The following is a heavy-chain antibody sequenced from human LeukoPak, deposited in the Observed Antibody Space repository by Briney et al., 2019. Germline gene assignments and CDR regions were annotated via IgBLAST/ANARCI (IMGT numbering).Heavy chain of an antibody. CDR1: GYTFTGYY. Sequence: ASVKVSCKASGYTFTGYYMHWVRQAPGQGLEWMGRINPNSGGTNYAQKFQGRVTMTRDTSISTAYMELSRLRSDDTAVYYCASNDHGDYGNWFDPWGQGTLVTVSS. V-gene: IGHV1-2*06. CDR2: INPNSGGT. D-gene: IGHD4-17*01. CDR3: ASNDHGDYGNWFDP. J-gene: IGHJ5*02.